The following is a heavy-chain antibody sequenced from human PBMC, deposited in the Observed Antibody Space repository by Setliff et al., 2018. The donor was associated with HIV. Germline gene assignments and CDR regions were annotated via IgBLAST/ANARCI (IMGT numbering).Heavy chain of an antibody. J-gene: IGHJ4*02. D-gene: IGHD6-6*01. CDR2: IYYSGST. V-gene: IGHV4-59*08. CDR3: ARVFTAGRREYYFDL. Sequence: SETLSLTCTVSGGSISTYYWSWIRQPPGKGLEWVGYIYYSGSTNYNPSLKSRVTISVDTSKNHFSLRLSSATAADTAVYYCARVFTAGRREYYFDLWGQGTLVTVSS. CDR1: GGSISTYY.